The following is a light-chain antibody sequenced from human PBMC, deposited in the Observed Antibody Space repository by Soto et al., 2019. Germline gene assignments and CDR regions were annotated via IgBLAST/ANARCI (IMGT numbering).Light chain of an antibody. CDR1: QSVSRN. CDR2: GAS. J-gene: IGKJ4*01. Sequence: EIVLTQSPATLSLSPGERATLSCRASQSVSRNLAWYQQKPGQAPRLLIYGASNRATGIPARFGGSGSGTDFTLTISSLEPEDFAVYYCQQRYTWPLTFGGGTKVEI. CDR3: QQRYTWPLT. V-gene: IGKV3-11*01.